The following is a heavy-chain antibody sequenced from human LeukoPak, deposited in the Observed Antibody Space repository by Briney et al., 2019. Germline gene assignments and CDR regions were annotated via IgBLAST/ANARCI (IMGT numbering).Heavy chain of an antibody. CDR1: GFTFGSYG. D-gene: IGHD4-11*01. Sequence: GGSLRLSCAASGFTFGSYGIYWVRQAPGKGLEWVAGIRYDGSDRSYADSVKGRFIISRDTSKSTLYLQMNSLRAEDTAVYYCARSGGLQKFDYWGQGTLVTVSS. CDR3: ARSGGLQKFDY. CDR2: IRYDGSDR. J-gene: IGHJ4*02. V-gene: IGHV3-30*02.